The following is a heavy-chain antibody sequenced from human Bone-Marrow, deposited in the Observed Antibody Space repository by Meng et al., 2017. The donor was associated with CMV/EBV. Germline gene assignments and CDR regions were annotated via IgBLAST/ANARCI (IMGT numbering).Heavy chain of an antibody. V-gene: IGHV4-59*11. CDR2: TNHSGVS. CDR3: ARVRGSRRAGGGGSLIDAILDKVATKGYHFDS. D-gene: IGHD5-12*01. Sequence: SETLSLTCTVSGASIRSQYWNWMRQPPGKGLEWIGYTNHSGVSKYHPALKGRVNMSLDTSKNQFSLRLKSVTAADTAVYFCARVRGSRRAGGGGSLIDAILDKVATKGYHFDSWGQGVLVTVSS. CDR1: GASIRSQY. J-gene: IGHJ4*02.